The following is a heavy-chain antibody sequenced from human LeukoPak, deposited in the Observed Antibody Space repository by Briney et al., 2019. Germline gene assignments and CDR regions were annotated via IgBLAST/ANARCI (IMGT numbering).Heavy chain of an antibody. J-gene: IGHJ4*02. V-gene: IGHV1-46*01. CDR3: ARGTPGYSSV. Sequence: ASLKISCKAFGYTFTSYYVHWVRQAPGQGLEWMGIINPSGGTNYAQKFQGRVTMTRDTSTSTVYMELSSLRSEDTAAYYCARGTPGYSSVWGQGTLVTVSS. D-gene: IGHD6-19*01. CDR2: INPSGGT. CDR1: GYTFTSYY.